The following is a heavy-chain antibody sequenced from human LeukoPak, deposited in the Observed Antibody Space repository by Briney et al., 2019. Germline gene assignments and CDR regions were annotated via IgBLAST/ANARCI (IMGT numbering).Heavy chain of an antibody. CDR1: GVSISSSY. V-gene: IGHV4-59*01. CDR3: ARLRFWSGYPFLDS. Sequence: SETLSLTCTVSGVSISSSYWSWIRQPPGKGLEWIGYFYYSGNTNYNPSLKSRVTMSVDTSKNQFSLNLRSVTAADTAVFYCARLRFWSGYPFLDSWGQGTLVTVSP. D-gene: IGHD3-3*01. J-gene: IGHJ4*02. CDR2: FYYSGNT.